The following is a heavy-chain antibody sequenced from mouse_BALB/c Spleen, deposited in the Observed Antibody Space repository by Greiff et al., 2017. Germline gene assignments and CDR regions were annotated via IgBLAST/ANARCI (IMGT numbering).Heavy chain of an antibody. J-gene: IGHJ3*01. CDR3: TSPYGSSYRFAY. CDR2: IYPGNSDT. Sequence: VQLQQSGTVLARPGASVKMSCKASGYTFTSYWMHWVKQRPGQGLEWIGAIYPGNSDTSYNQKFKGKAKLTAVTSTSTAYMELSSLTNEDSAVYYCTSPYGSSYRFAYWGQGTLVTVSA. CDR1: GYTFTSYW. V-gene: IGHV1-5*01. D-gene: IGHD1-1*01.